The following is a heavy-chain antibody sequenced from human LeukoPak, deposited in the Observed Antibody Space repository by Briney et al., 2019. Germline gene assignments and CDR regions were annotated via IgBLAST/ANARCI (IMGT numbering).Heavy chain of an antibody. CDR3: SRESGAFCPFGH. V-gene: IGHV4/OR15-8*02. CDR1: GGSIRSTNW. CDR2: ISLSGQT. Sequence: SETLSLTCGVSGGSIRSTNWWSWVRQPPGQGLEWIGEISLSGQTNFNPFLNGRVTMSLDESRNQLSLTLTPVTAADTAIYYCSRESGAFCPFGHWGQGNLLIVPP. J-gene: IGHJ4*02. D-gene: IGHD1-26*01.